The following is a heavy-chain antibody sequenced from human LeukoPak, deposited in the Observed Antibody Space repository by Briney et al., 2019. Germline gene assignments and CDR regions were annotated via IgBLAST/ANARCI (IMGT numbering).Heavy chain of an antibody. CDR2: IKQDGSEK. V-gene: IGHV3-7*03. J-gene: IGHJ4*02. CDR1: GFTFSSYW. Sequence: AGGSLRLSCAASGFTFSSYWMSWVRQAPGKGLEWVANIKQDGSEKYYVDSVKGRFTISRDNAKNSLYLQMNSPRAEDTAVYYCARDQWLESFDYWGQGTLVTVSS. D-gene: IGHD6-19*01. CDR3: ARDQWLESFDY.